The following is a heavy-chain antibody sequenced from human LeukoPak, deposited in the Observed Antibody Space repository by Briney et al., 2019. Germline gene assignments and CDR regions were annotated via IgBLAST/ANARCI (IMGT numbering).Heavy chain of an antibody. D-gene: IGHD2-21*02. Sequence: GGSLRLSCAASGFTFSTYGMHWVRQAPGKGLEWVAVISYDGSNKYYADSVKGRITISRDNSKNTLYLQMNSLRAEDTAVYYCAKDMALVVVTDNGMDVWGQGATVTVSS. CDR1: GFTFSTYG. CDR2: ISYDGSNK. CDR3: AKDMALVVVTDNGMDV. J-gene: IGHJ6*02. V-gene: IGHV3-30*18.